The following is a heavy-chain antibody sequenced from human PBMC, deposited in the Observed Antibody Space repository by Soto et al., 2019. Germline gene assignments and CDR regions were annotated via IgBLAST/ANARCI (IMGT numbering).Heavy chain of an antibody. D-gene: IGHD3-16*01. Sequence: SETLSLSCTVSGGSISSSSYYWGWIRQPPGKGLEWIGSIYYSGSTYYNPSLKSRVTISVDTSKNQFSLKLSSVTAADTAVYYCAKDLNGWGWNYYSGMDVGAQGPPVT. CDR3: AKDLNGWGWNYYSGMDV. V-gene: IGHV4-39*02. CDR2: IYYSGST. J-gene: IGHJ6*02. CDR1: GGSISSSSYY.